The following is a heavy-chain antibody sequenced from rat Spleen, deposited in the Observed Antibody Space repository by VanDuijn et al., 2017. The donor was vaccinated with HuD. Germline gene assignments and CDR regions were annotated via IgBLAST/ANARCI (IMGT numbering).Heavy chain of an antibody. CDR3: ATHNGYTYNGVAY. CDR2: IIYDSSRT. V-gene: IGHV5S10*01. D-gene: IGHD1-6*01. J-gene: IGHJ3*01. CDR1: GFTFSAYN. Sequence: EVQLVESGGGLVQPGKSLKLSCAASGFTFSAYNMAWVRQAPKKGLEWVAAIIYDSSRTYYLDSVKGRFTISRDNAKNTLYLQMDSLESEDTATYYCATHNGYTYNGVAYWGQGTLVTVSS.